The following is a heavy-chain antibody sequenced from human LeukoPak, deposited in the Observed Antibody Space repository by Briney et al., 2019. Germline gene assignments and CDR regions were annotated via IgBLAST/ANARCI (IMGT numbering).Heavy chain of an antibody. CDR3: AARMVGATYVRY. V-gene: IGHV4-34*01. Sequence: SETLSLTCAVYGGSFSGYYWSWIRQPPGKGLEWIGEINHSGSTNYNPSLKSRVTISVDTSKNQFSLKLSSVTAADTAVYYCAARMVGATYVRYWGQGTLVTVSS. D-gene: IGHD1-26*01. CDR1: GGSFSGYY. J-gene: IGHJ4*02. CDR2: INHSGST.